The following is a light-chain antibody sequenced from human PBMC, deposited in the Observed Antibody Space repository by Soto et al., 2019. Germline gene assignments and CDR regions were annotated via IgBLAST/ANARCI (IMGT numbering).Light chain of an antibody. J-gene: IGKJ1*01. V-gene: IGKV3-15*01. CDR1: QSVSRN. Sequence: TQSPATLSVSPGDRATLSCRASQSVSRNLAWYQQKPGRAPRLLIYGASTRATGVPARFSGSGSGTEFTLSISSLQSEDFAVYYCLHYNNGPRFGQGTKVDVK. CDR2: GAS. CDR3: LHYNNGPR.